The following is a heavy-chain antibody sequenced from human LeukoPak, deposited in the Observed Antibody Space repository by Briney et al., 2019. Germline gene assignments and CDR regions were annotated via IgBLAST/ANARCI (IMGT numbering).Heavy chain of an antibody. CDR1: GFTFSSYG. V-gene: IGHV3-30*03. CDR2: ISYDGSNK. Sequence: GGSLRLSCAASGFTFSSYGMHWVRQAPGKGLEWVAVISYDGSNKYYADSVKGRFTISRDNSKNTLYLQMNSLRAEDTAVYYCARRFGGDSRGFDYWGQGTLVTVSS. D-gene: IGHD3-22*01. J-gene: IGHJ4*02. CDR3: ARRFGGDSRGFDY.